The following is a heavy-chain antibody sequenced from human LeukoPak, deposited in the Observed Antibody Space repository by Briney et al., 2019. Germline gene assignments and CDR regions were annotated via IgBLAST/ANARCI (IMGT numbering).Heavy chain of an antibody. D-gene: IGHD6-13*01. V-gene: IGHV1-8*03. CDR3: ARGNEAAAVNYYYYYYMDV. CDR1: GYTFTSYD. CDR2: MNPNSGNT. J-gene: IGHJ6*03. Sequence: ASVKVSCKASGYTFTSYDINWVRQATGQGLEWMGWMNPNSGNTGYAQKFQGRVTITTDESTSTAYMELSSLRSEDTAVYYCARGNEAAAVNYYYYYYMDVWGKGTTVTVSS.